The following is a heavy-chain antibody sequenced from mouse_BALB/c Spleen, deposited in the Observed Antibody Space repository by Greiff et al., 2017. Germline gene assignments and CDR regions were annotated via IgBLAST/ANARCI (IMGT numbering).Heavy chain of an antibody. CDR2: ISYSGST. CDR1: GYSITSDYA. Sequence: EVQLQESGPGLVKPSQSLSLTCTVTGYSITSDYAWNWIRQFPGNKLEWMGYISYSGSTSYNPSLKSRISITRDTSKNQFFLQLNSVTTEDTATYYCASFLGEWFAYWGQGTLVTVSA. J-gene: IGHJ3*01. CDR3: ASFLGEWFAY. V-gene: IGHV3-2*02. D-gene: IGHD4-1*01.